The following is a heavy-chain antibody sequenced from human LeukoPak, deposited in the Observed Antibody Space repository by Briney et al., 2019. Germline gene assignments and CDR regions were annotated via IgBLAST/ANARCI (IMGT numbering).Heavy chain of an antibody. D-gene: IGHD3-10*02. V-gene: IGHV3-30*02. CDR1: GFTFSNYG. J-gene: IGHJ6*04. CDR2: IQYDGNKK. CDR3: AELGITMIGGV. Sequence: GGSLRLSCEASGFTFSNYGMNWVRQAPGKGLEWVSFIQYDGNKKHYADSVKGRFTISRDNSKNTLYLQMDSLRAEDTAVYYCAELGITMIGGVWGKGTTVTISS.